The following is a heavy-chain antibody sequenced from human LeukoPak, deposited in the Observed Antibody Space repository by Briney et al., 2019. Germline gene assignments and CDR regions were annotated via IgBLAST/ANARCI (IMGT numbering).Heavy chain of an antibody. CDR1: GFTFSSYW. CDR3: ASIGYSYGYYFDY. Sequence: PGDSLRLSCAASGFTFSSYWMSWLRQAPGKGLEGVANIKQDGSEKYYVDSVKGRFTISRDNAKNSLYLQMNRLRAEDTAVYYCASIGYSYGYYFDYWGQGTLVTVSS. CDR2: IKQDGSEK. V-gene: IGHV3-7*01. J-gene: IGHJ4*02. D-gene: IGHD5-18*01.